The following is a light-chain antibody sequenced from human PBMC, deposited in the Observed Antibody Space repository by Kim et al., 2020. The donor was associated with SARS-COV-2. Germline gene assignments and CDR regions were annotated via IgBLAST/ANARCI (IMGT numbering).Light chain of an antibody. CDR2: STT. Sequence: PGGTVTLTWASNTGAVTSANFANWFQQKPGQPPRPLIYSTTNKHSWTPAWFSGSLLGGKAALTLSGVQPEDEAEYYCLLYFGPAWVFGGGTQLTVL. CDR3: LLYFGPAWV. V-gene: IGLV7-43*01. CDR1: TGAVTSANF. J-gene: IGLJ3*02.